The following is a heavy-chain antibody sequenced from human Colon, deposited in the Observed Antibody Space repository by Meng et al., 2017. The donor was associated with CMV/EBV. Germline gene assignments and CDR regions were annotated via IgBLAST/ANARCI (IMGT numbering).Heavy chain of an antibody. D-gene: IGHD2-2*01. CDR3: ARDRKDLTVLSPATTYFEY. CDR2: ISYDGSNN. CDR1: GFTFSSDA. Sequence: GESLKISCAASGFTFSSDAMHWVRQAPGKGLEWVAMISYDGSNNYYAESVQGRFTVSRDNSKNTLYLQMNSLTAEDTAVYYCARDRKDLTVLSPATTYFEYWGQGTLVTVSS. J-gene: IGHJ4*02. V-gene: IGHV3-30-3*01.